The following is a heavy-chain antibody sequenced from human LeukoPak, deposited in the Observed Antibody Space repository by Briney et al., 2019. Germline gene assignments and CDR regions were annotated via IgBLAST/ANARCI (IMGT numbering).Heavy chain of an antibody. V-gene: IGHV4-34*01. Sequence: SETLSLICAVYGGFFSRYYWIWIRQPPGRGLEWIGENNHSGSTNSNPALKSLVTISVDMSKNQFSLKLSSVTAADTAVYYWAREYCSGGSCYAHFDYWGQGTLVTVSS. D-gene: IGHD2-15*01. CDR1: GGFFSRYY. CDR2: NNHSGST. J-gene: IGHJ4*02. CDR3: AREYCSGGSCYAHFDY.